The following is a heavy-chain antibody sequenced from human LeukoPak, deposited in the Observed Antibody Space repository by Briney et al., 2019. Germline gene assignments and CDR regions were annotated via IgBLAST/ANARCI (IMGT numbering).Heavy chain of an antibody. J-gene: IGHJ4*02. V-gene: IGHV4-39*07. CDR2: INHSGST. CDR3: ARGAGEMATIPWAP. Sequence: PSETLSLTCTVSGGSISSSSYYWSWIRQPPGKGLEWIGEINHSGSTNYNPSLKSRVTISVDTSKNQFSLKLSSVTAADTAVYYCARGAGEMATIPWAPWGQGTLVTVSS. D-gene: IGHD5-24*01. CDR1: GGSISSSSYY.